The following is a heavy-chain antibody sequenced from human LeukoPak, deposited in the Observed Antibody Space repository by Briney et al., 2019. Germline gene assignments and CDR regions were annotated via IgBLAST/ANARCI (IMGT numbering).Heavy chain of an antibody. Sequence: QTGGSLRLSCAASGFTFSSYAMSWVRQAPGKGLEWVSAISGSGGSTYYADSVKGRFTISRDNSKNTLYLQMNSLRAEDTAVYYCARGSSGYCANGVCSESRRGSSGIDYWGQGTLVTVSS. D-gene: IGHD2-8*01. CDR3: ARGSSGYCANGVCSESRRGSSGIDY. CDR2: ISGSGGST. CDR1: GFTFSSYA. J-gene: IGHJ4*02. V-gene: IGHV3-23*01.